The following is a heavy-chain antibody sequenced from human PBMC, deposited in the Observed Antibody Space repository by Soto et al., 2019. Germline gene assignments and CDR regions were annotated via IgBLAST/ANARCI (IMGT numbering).Heavy chain of an antibody. CDR1: GGTFSSYT. J-gene: IGHJ5*02. V-gene: IGHV1-69*08. CDR2: IIPILGIA. D-gene: IGHD5-12*01. Sequence: QVQLVQSGAEVKKPGSSVKVSCKASGGTFSSYTISWVRQAPGQGLEWMGRIIPILGIANYAQKFQGRVTITADKSTSTAYMELSSLRSEDTAVYYCARDGYSGYGRMIPWGQGTLVTVSS. CDR3: ARDGYSGYGRMIP.